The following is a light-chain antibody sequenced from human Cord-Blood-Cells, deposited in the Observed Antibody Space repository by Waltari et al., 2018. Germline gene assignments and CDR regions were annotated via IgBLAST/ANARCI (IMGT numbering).Light chain of an antibody. Sequence: DIQMTQSPSTLSASVGDRVTITCRASQSISSWLAWYQQKPGKAPKLLIYQASSLESGVPSMFSGSGSVTGFTLTISSLQPDDFATDYCQQYNSYSWTFGQGTKVEIK. J-gene: IGKJ1*01. V-gene: IGKV1-5*03. CDR3: QQYNSYSWT. CDR2: QAS. CDR1: QSISSW.